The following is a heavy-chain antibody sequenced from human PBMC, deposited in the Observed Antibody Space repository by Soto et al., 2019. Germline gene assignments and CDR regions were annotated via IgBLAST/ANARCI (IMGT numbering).Heavy chain of an antibody. V-gene: IGHV4-59*01. Sequence: SETVSLTCPGSGGSIGSYCWSWIRQPAGKGLELMGYIYYSGSTNYTPSLKSRVTISVDTSKHQFSLKLSYVTAADTAVYYCARYEKTSCWTYYFDYWAQRTLVNVSS. CDR2: IYYSGST. CDR3: ARYEKTSCWTYYFDY. CDR1: GGSIGSYC. D-gene: IGHD2-2*01. J-gene: IGHJ4*02.